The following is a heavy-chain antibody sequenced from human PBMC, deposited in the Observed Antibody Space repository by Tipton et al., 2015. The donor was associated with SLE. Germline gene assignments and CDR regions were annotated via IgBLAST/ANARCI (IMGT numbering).Heavy chain of an antibody. V-gene: IGHV4-30-2*01. Sequence: LRLSCAVSGGSISSGGYSWSWIRQPPGKGLEWIGYIYHSGSTYYNPSLKSRVTISVDRSKNQFSLKLSSVTAADTAVYYCAREGRREQLALDYWGQGTLVTVSS. CDR3: AREGRREQLALDY. D-gene: IGHD6-6*01. J-gene: IGHJ4*02. CDR1: GGSISSGGYS. CDR2: IYHSGST.